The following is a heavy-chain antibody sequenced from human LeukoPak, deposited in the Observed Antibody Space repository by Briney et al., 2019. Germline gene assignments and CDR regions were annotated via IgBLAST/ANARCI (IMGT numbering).Heavy chain of an antibody. CDR3: ARAYYYDSSGYPHYFDY. CDR1: GFTFSSYW. Sequence: GGSLRLSCAASGFTFSSYWMSWVRQAPGKGLEWVANIKQDGSEKYYVDSVKGRFTISRDNAKNSLYLEMNSLRVEDTAVYYCARAYYYDSSGYPHYFDYWGQGTLVTVSS. CDR2: IKQDGSEK. V-gene: IGHV3-7*01. J-gene: IGHJ4*02. D-gene: IGHD3-22*01.